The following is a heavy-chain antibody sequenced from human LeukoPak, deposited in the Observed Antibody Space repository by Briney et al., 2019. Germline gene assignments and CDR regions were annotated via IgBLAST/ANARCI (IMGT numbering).Heavy chain of an antibody. Sequence: GGSLRPSCAASGFTFSSYGMHWVRQAPGKGLEWVAVIWYDGSNKYYADSVKGRFTISRDNSKNTLYLQMNSLRAEDTAVYYCARDQKSDGIQVGATFYFDYWGQGTLVTVSS. CDR2: IWYDGSNK. V-gene: IGHV3-33*01. J-gene: IGHJ4*02. D-gene: IGHD1-26*01. CDR1: GFTFSSYG. CDR3: ARDQKSDGIQVGATFYFDY.